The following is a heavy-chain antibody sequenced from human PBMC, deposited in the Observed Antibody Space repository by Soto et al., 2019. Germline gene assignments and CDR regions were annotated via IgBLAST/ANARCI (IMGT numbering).Heavy chain of an antibody. CDR1: GGSISSSSYY. J-gene: IGHJ5*02. CDR3: ARHQSPYCSSTSCYNAGFDP. V-gene: IGHV4-39*01. Sequence: PSETLSLTCTVSGGSISSSSYYWCWIRQPPGKGLEWIGSIYYSGSTYYNPSLKSRVTISVDTSKDQFSLKLSSVTAADTAVYYCARHQSPYCSSTSCYNAGFDPWGQGTLVTVSS. CDR2: IYYSGST. D-gene: IGHD2-2*01.